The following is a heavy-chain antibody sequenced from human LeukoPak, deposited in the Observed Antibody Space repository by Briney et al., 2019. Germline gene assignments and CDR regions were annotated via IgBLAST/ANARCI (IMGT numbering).Heavy chain of an antibody. V-gene: IGHV3-30*03. CDR1: GFTFSSYG. J-gene: IGHJ4*02. CDR2: ISYDGSNK. D-gene: IGHD5-18*01. CDR3: ARSFSPHNTAMVRLDY. Sequence: GGSLRLSCAASGFTFSSYGMHWVRQAPGKGLERVAVISYDGSNKYYADSVKGRFTISRDNSENTLYLQMNSLRAEDTAVYYCARSFSPHNTAMVRLDYWGQGTLVTVSS.